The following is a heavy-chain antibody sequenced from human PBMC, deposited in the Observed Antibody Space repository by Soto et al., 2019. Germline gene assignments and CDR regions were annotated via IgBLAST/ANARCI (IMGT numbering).Heavy chain of an antibody. CDR3: AVVDTAMVNPGP. CDR2: IXXIXVXX. V-gene: IGHV1-69*13. Sequence: SVKVSCKASGGTFSSYAISLVRQAPGQGLXWMXGIXXIXVXXXYXXXFLGRVTITADESTSTAYMELSSLRSEDTAVYYCAVVDTAMVNPGPWGQGTLVTVSS. J-gene: IGHJ5*02. D-gene: IGHD5-18*01. CDR1: GGTFSSYA.